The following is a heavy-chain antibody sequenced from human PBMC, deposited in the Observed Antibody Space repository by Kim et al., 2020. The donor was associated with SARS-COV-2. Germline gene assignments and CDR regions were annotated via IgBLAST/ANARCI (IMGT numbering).Heavy chain of an antibody. CDR3: ARDGRIAAAGMGRFDY. Sequence: GGSLRLSCAASGFTVSSNYMSWVRQAPGKGLEWVSVIYSGGSTYYADSVKGRFTISRDNSKNTLYLQMNSLRAEDTAVYYCARDGRIAAAGMGRFDYWGQGTLVTVSS. D-gene: IGHD6-13*01. V-gene: IGHV3-53*01. CDR1: GFTVSSNY. CDR2: IYSGGST. J-gene: IGHJ4*02.